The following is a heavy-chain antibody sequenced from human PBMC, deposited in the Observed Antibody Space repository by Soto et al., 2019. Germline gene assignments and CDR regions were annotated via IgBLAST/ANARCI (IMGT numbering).Heavy chain of an antibody. V-gene: IGHV4-34*01. CDR1: GGSFSGYY. CDR2: IKHSGST. Sequence: QVQLQQCGAGLLKPSETLSLSCAVSGGSFSGYYWNWIRQSPGKGLEWIGKIKHSGSTIYNPSLKSRITISVDTSKNQFSLRRNSVTAADTAVYYCARAYDYRAPRDAFDSWGQGTMVTVSS. D-gene: IGHD3-10*01. CDR3: ARAYDYRAPRDAFDS. J-gene: IGHJ3*01.